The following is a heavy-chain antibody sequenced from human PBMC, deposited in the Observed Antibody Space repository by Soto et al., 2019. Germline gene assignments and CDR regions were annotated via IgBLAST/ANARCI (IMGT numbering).Heavy chain of an antibody. D-gene: IGHD6-13*01. J-gene: IGHJ4*02. V-gene: IGHV3-30-3*01. CDR1: GFTFSSYA. Sequence: PGGSLRLSCAASGFTFSSYAMHWVRQAPGKGLGWVAVISYDGSNKYYADSVKGRFTISRDNSKNTLYLQMNSLRAEDTAVYYCAREVPIMSIRWYGGYFDYWGQGTLVTVST. CDR3: AREVPIMSIRWYGGYFDY. CDR2: ISYDGSNK.